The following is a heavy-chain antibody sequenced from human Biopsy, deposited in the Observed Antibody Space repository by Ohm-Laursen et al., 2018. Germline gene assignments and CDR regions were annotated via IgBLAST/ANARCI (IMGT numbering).Heavy chain of an antibody. CDR1: GFTFDDYA. D-gene: IGHD3-3*01. V-gene: IGHV3-9*01. Sequence: SLRLSYAASGFTFDDYAMHWVRQAPGKGLEWVSGIFRNSGNIDYAASVKGRFTISRDNAKNSLYLQMNSLRPEDTAFYYCATIAGWGSSPDLRPYWGQGTLVTVSS. CDR3: ATIAGWGSSPDLRPY. J-gene: IGHJ4*02. CDR2: IFRNSGNI.